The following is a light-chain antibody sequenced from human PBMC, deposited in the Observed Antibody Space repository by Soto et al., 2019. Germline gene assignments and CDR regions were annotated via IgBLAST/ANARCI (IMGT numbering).Light chain of an antibody. J-gene: IGKJ1*01. Sequence: DIQLTQSPSTLSASVGDRVTITCRASQSISSWLAWYQQKPGKAPKFLIYKTSNLESGVPSRFSGSGSGTEFTLTISSLQPDDFATYYCQSYNKDCWTFGQGTKVEIK. V-gene: IGKV1-5*03. CDR1: QSISSW. CDR3: QSYNKDCWT. CDR2: KTS.